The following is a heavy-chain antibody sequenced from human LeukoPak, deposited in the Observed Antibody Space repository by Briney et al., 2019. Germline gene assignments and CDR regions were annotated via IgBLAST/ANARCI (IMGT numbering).Heavy chain of an antibody. V-gene: IGHV1-69*04. J-gene: IGHJ3*02. CDR2: IIPILGIA. CDR1: GGTFSSYA. Sequence: SVKVSCKASGGTFSSYAISWVRQAPGQGLEWMGRIIPILGIANYAQKFQGRVTITADKSTSTAYMELSSLRSEDTAVYYCARNSYGHPNAFDIWGQGTMVTVSS. CDR3: ARNSYGHPNAFDI. D-gene: IGHD5-18*01.